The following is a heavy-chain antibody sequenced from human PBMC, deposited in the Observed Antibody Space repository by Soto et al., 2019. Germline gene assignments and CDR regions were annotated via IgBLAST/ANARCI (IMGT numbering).Heavy chain of an antibody. CDR3: ARDQGYSSSSGDYYYYGMDV. V-gene: IGHV3-53*01. J-gene: IGHJ6*02. CDR2: IYSGGST. D-gene: IGHD6-6*01. Sequence: GGSLRLSCAGPGFSVFSHYMSWVRPAPGKGLGWVSVIYSGGSTYYADSVKGRFTISRDNSKNTLYLQMNSLRAEDTAVYYCARDQGYSSSSGDYYYYGMDVWGQGTTVTVSS. CDR1: GFSVFSHY.